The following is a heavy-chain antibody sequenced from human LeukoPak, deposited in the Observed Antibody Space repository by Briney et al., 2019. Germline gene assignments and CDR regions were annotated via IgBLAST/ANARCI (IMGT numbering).Heavy chain of an antibody. V-gene: IGHV3-23*01. CDR2: ISGSGGST. Sequence: GGSLRLSCAASGFTFSSYAMSWVRQAPGKGLEWVSAISGSGGSTFYADSVKGRFTISRDNSKNTLYLQMNSLRAEDTAVYYCARSKLDPHWYFDLWGRGTLVTVSS. CDR1: GFTFSSYA. CDR3: ARSKLDPHWYFDL. D-gene: IGHD6-13*01. J-gene: IGHJ2*01.